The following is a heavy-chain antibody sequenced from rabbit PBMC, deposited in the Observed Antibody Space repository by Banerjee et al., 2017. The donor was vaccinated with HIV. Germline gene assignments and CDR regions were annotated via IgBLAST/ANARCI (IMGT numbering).Heavy chain of an antibody. V-gene: IGHV1S45*01. CDR3: ARDLAGVVGWNLNL. Sequence: QEQLVESGGGLVTLGGSLKLSCKASGIDFSSYGISWVRQAPGKGLEWIASIEVGVSGTTRYASWAKGRFTISKTSSTTVTLQMTSLTAADTATYFCARDLAGVVGWNLNLWGPGTLVTVS. CDR2: IEVGVSGTT. J-gene: IGHJ4*01. D-gene: IGHD4-1*01. CDR1: GIDFSSYG.